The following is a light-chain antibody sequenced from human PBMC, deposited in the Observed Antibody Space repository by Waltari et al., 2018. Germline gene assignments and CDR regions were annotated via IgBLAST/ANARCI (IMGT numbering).Light chain of an antibody. Sequence: QSVLTQPPSASATPGQRVTISCSGSRSNLGSNYLYWYQQLPGTPPKLPIFWNHERPSRVPDRFSASKYSTSASLVISELRSEDEGIYYCASWDESHYVFGPGTTVTVL. CDR3: ASWDESHYV. V-gene: IGLV1-47*01. J-gene: IGLJ1*01. CDR2: WNH. CDR1: RSNLGSNY.